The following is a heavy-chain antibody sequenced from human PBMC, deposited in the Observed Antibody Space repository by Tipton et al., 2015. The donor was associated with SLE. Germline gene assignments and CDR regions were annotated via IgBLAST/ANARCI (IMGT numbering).Heavy chain of an antibody. V-gene: IGHV3-74*01. CDR2: IKGDGSRT. J-gene: IGHJ2*01. CDR3: ARETAVSGTWYLDL. CDR1: GFTISSYW. D-gene: IGHD6-19*01. Sequence: SLRLSCAASGFTISSYWMHWVRQDPGKGLVWVARIKGDGSRTGYADSVKGRFTISRDNAKNTLYLQMNGLTADDKAIYYCARETAVSGTWYLDLWGRGTLVTVSS.